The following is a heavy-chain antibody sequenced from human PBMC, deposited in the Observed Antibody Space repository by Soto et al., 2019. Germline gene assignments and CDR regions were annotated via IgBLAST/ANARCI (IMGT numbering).Heavy chain of an antibody. CDR3: ARDWVVVVPAADAFDI. J-gene: IGHJ3*02. CDR2: INPSGGST. D-gene: IGHD2-2*01. CDR1: GYTFTSYY. V-gene: IGHV1-46*01. Sequence: ASVKVSCKASGYTFTSYYMHWVRQAPGQGLEWMGIINPSGGSTSYAQKFQGRVTMTRDTSTSTVYMELSSLRSEDTAVYYCARDWVVVVPAADAFDIWGQGTMVTVSS.